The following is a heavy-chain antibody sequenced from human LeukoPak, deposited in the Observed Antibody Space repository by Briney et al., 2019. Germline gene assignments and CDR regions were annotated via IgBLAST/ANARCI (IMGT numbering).Heavy chain of an antibody. V-gene: IGHV4-61*02. CDR3: AREREGPYGYLDY. CDR2: IYISGST. D-gene: IGHD4-17*01. Sequence: SETLSLTCTVSGVSISSASYYWSWLRQPAGKGLEWLGRIYISGSTNYKSSLKSRVTISLDTSKNQFSLKLSSVTAADTAVYYCAREREGPYGYLDYWGQGTLVIVSS. CDR1: GVSISSASYY. J-gene: IGHJ4*02.